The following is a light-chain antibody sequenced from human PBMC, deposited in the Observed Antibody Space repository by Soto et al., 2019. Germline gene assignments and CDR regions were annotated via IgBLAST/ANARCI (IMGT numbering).Light chain of an antibody. CDR2: GAS. J-gene: IGKJ5*01. CDR1: QRVSSGY. V-gene: IGKV3-20*01. Sequence: PGERATLSCRASQRVSSGYLAWYQQKPGQAPRLLIYGASNRATDIPDRFSGRGSGTDFTLTISRLEPGDFAVYYCQQYGSSPPSSTFGQGTRLEIK. CDR3: QQYGSSPPSST.